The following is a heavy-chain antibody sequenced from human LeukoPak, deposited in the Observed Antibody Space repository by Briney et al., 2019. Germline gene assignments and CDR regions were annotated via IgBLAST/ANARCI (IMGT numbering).Heavy chain of an antibody. Sequence: GASVKVSCKASGNIFTDYYMHWVRQAPGQGLEWMGWISPDSDVIKYARKFQGRVTMTRDASISTAYMELSSLRSDDTAVYYCARDYSGFDSWGQGTPVTVSS. V-gene: IGHV1-2*02. CDR1: GNIFTDYY. CDR2: ISPDSDVI. CDR3: ARDYSGFDS. D-gene: IGHD6-13*01. J-gene: IGHJ4*02.